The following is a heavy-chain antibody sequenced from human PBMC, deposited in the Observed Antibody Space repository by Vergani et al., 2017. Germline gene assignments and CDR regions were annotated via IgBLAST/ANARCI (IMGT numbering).Heavy chain of an antibody. J-gene: IGHJ6*02. D-gene: IGHD3-10*01. Sequence: EVQLVQSGAEVKKPGESLRISCKGSGYSFTSYWISWVRQMPGKGLEWMGRIDPSDSYTNYSPSFQGHVTISADKSSSTAYLQWGSLKASDTAMYYCAREYYYGSGSYSPFGYYYGMDVWGQGTTVTVSS. CDR2: IDPSDSYT. V-gene: IGHV5-10-1*01. CDR1: GYSFTSYW. CDR3: AREYYYGSGSYSPFGYYYGMDV.